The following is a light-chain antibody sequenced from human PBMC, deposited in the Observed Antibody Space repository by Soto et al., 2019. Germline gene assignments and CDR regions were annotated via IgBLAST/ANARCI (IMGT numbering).Light chain of an antibody. CDR1: SSDVGGYNY. CDR3: SSYTGSTTLGV. CDR2: DVT. J-gene: IGLJ1*01. V-gene: IGLV2-14*01. Sequence: QSALTQPASVSGSPGQSITISCTGTSSDVGGYNYVSWYQQHPDKAPKLMIYDVTNRPSGVSNRFSGSRSGNTASLTISGLQAEDEADYYCSSYTGSTTLGVFGTGAKVTVL.